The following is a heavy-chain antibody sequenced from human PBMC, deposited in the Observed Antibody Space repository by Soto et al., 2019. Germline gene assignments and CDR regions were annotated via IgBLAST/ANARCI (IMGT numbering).Heavy chain of an antibody. CDR3: ARAEDYDYRGGPPKSFDI. CDR1: GFTFRSYW. CDR2: LNQDGSEE. D-gene: IGHD3-16*01. J-gene: IGHJ4*02. Sequence: GVSLRLSCATSGFTFRSYWMSWVRQAPGKGLEWVANLNQDGSEERYVDSVKGRFTVSRDNAKKSMDLQMNRLRAEDTAVYYCARAEDYDYRGGPPKSFDIWGQGT. V-gene: IGHV3-7*03.